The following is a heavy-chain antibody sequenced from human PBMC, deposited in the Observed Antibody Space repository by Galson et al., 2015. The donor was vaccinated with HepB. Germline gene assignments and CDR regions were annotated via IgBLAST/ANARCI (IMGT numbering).Heavy chain of an antibody. CDR1: GFTFSSYW. CDR3: STIFDSPSDSPSDS. D-gene: IGHD3-3*01. CDR2: IENDGSET. Sequence: SLRLSCAASGFTFSSYWMHWVRQAPGKGLMWVSRIENDGSETSYADSVNGRFTISRDNARNTLHLQMHSLRAEDTAVYYCSTIFDSPSDSPSDSWGQGTLVTVSS. V-gene: IGHV3-74*01. J-gene: IGHJ4*02.